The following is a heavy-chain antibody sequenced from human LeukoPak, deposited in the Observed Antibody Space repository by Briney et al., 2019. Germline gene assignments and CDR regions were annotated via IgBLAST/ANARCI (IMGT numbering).Heavy chain of an antibody. CDR1: GFTFSSYA. D-gene: IGHD2-2*01. J-gene: IGHJ4*02. CDR2: ISGSGGST. Sequence: GGSLRLSCAASGFTFSSYAMSWVRQAPGKGLEWVSAISGSGGSTYYADSVKGRFTISRDNSKNTLYLQMNSLRAEDTAVYYCAKYCSSTSRRTTFDYWGQGTLVTVSS. CDR3: AKYCSSTSRRTTFDY. V-gene: IGHV3-23*01.